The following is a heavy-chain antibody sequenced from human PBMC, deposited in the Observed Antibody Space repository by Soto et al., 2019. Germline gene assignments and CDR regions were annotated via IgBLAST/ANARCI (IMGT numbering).Heavy chain of an antibody. D-gene: IGHD1-20*01. V-gene: IGHV4-4*07. CDR3: TKGPNWNYYHYAMDV. CDR1: GDSVSNYY. Sequence: PSETLSLTCAVSGDSVSNYYWSWIRQPAGRGLEWIGRVYSSGATNYNPSLNGRVTMSVDTFRNQFSLRLSSVTAADTAIYYCTKGPNWNYYHYAMDVWGQGTTVTVSS. J-gene: IGHJ6*02. CDR2: VYSSGAT.